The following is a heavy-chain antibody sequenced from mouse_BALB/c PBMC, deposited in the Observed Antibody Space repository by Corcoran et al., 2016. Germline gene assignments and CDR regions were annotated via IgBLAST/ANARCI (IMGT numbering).Heavy chain of an antibody. V-gene: IGHV9-3-1*01. CDR2: INTYTGEP. J-gene: IGHJ2*01. CDR3: ARWGNYYFDY. Sequence: QIQLVQSGPELKKPGETVKLSCKASGYTFTNYGMNWVKQAPGKGLKWMGWINTYTGEPTYADDFKGRFAFSLETSASTAYLQINNLKNEDTATYFCARWGNYYFDYWGQGTTLTVSS. CDR1: GYTFTNYG. D-gene: IGHD2-1*01.